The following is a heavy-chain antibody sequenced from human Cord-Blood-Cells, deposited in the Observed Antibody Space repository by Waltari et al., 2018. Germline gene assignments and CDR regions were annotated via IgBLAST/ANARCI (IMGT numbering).Heavy chain of an antibody. J-gene: IGHJ4*02. Sequence: QVQLVQSGAEVKKPGASVKVSCKASGYTFTGYYMHWVRQAPGQGLEWMGWINTNSGGTKHAQKVQGRGNMTRDTSISTAYMELSRLRSDDTAVYYGARGVGATDYWGQGTLVTVSS. V-gene: IGHV1-2*02. D-gene: IGHD1-26*01. CDR2: INTNSGGT. CDR3: ARGVGATDY. CDR1: GYTFTGYY.